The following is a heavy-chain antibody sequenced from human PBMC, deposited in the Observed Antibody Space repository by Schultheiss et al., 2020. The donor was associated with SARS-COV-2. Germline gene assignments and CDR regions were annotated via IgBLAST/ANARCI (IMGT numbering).Heavy chain of an antibody. J-gene: IGHJ5*02. CDR1: GGSISSYY. V-gene: IGHV4-59*08. CDR3: ARRGGRLRTKWFDP. Sequence: SETLSLTCTVSGGSISSYYWSWIRQPPGKGLEWIGYIYYSGSTYYNPSLKSRVTISVDTSKNHFSLKLSFVTAADTAVYYCARRGGRLRTKWFDPWGQGTLVTVSS. CDR2: IYYSGST. D-gene: IGHD2-15*01.